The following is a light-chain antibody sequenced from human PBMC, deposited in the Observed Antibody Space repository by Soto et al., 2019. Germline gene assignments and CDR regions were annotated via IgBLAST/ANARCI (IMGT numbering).Light chain of an antibody. CDR1: QNIGSF. CDR2: AAS. J-gene: IGKJ4*01. CDR3: QQLHTYPLT. V-gene: IGKV1-39*01. Sequence: DIQMTQSPSSLSAYIGDRVTITCRASQNIGSFLNWYQQKPGKAPKLLIYAASTLQSGVPSRFSGSGSGTDFTLTISSLQPEEVATDYGQQLHTYPLTFGGGTKVDIK.